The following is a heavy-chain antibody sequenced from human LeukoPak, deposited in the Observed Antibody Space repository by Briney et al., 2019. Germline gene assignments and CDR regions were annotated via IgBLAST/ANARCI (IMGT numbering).Heavy chain of an antibody. CDR1: GFIFSNYG. Sequence: PGRSLRLSCAASGFIFSNYGIYWVRQAPGMAPEWVAVIWYDGSNKFYAVSVKGRFTISRDNSNNTLYLQMSSLRVEDTAVYYCARGRGSSHYYYYMDVWGKGTTVTVSS. CDR3: ARGRGSSHYYYYMDV. J-gene: IGHJ6*03. CDR2: IWYDGSNK. D-gene: IGHD6-6*01. V-gene: IGHV3-33*07.